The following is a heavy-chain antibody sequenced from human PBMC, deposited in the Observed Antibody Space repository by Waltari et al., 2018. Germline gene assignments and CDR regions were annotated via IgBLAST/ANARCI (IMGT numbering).Heavy chain of an antibody. D-gene: IGHD2-21*02. J-gene: IGHJ4*02. CDR3: AKEGLGGDRQFDY. CDR2: IRGDNTYT. CDR1: GFMFSSYS. V-gene: IGHV3-21*06. Sequence: EVQLVESGGGLVQPGGSLRLSCVASGFMFSSYSMNWVRQAPGKGLEWVSSIRGDNTYTYDSGSGKGRFTISRDNAKNSLFLQMNGLRDEDTAIYYCAKEGLGGDRQFDYWGQGTLVSVSS.